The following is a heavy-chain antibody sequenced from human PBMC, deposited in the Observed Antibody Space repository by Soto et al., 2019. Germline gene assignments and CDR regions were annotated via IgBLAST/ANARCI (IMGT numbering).Heavy chain of an antibody. D-gene: IGHD6-13*01. CDR3: ARIAAAGSYYYYGMDV. CDR2: IYHSGST. CDR1: GGSIFSITC. V-gene: IGHV4-4*02. J-gene: IGHJ6*02. Sequence: SETRSLSGAVVGGSIFSITCGGCFRQPPGKGLEWIGEIYHSGSTNYNPSLKSRVTISVDKSKNQFSLKLSSVTAADTAVYYCARIAAAGSYYYYGMDVWGQGTTVS.